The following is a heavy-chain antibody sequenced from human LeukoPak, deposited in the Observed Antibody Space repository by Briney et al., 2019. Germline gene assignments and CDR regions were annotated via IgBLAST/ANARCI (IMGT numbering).Heavy chain of an antibody. J-gene: IGHJ6*03. CDR2: ISISGSTI. V-gene: IGHV3-48*03. CDR3: TRASLGYCSGGTCYDDCYMDV. D-gene: IGHD2-15*01. CDR1: GFTFSSYE. Sequence: GGSLRLSCAASGFTFSSYEMNCVRQAPGQGLEWVSYISISGSTIYYADSVKGRFTISRDNAKNSLYLQMNSLKTEDTALYYYTRASLGYCSGGTCYDDCYMDVWGKGTTVTISS.